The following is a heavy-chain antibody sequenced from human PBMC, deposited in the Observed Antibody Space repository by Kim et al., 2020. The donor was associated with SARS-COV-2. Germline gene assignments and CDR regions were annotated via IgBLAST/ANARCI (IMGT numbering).Heavy chain of an antibody. D-gene: IGHD2-8*02. V-gene: IGHV3-23*01. CDR2: IGGSDGTT. CDR1: GFTFSDHA. Sequence: GGSLRLSCAASGFTFSDHAMNWVRQAPGRGLEWVSGIGGSDGTTYYADSVKGRFTISRDNSRNKLFLLMSALRAEDTAVYYCAKSDCAGGTCFLINYWGQWSLPTVSP. J-gene: IGHJ1*01. CDR3: AKSDCAGGTCFLINY.